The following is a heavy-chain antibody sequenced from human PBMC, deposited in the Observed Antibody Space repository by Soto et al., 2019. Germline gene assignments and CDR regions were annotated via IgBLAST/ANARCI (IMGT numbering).Heavy chain of an antibody. Sequence: QVQLVQSGAEVKKPGASVKVSCKASGYTFTSYGIIWVRQAPGQGLEWMGWISAYNGNTNYAQKLQGRVTMTTHTSASTAYKEQRSLRTEDTAVHYCARVGPSHQPGYFNYWRQGTLVTVSS. D-gene: IGHD3-16*01. V-gene: IGHV1-18*04. CDR1: GYTFTSYG. J-gene: IGHJ4*02. CDR3: ARVGPSHQPGYFNY. CDR2: ISAYNGNT.